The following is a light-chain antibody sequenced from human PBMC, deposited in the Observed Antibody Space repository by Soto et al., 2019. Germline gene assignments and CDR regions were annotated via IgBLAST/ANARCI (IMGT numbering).Light chain of an antibody. V-gene: IGLV2-14*03. CDR3: SSYTSSSTWV. CDR2: DVS. Sequence: QSALTQPASVSGSPGQSITISCTGTSSDVGGYNYVSWYQQHPGKAPKLMICDVSNRPSGVSNRFSGSKSGNTASLTISGLHAEDEADYYCSSYTSSSTWVFGGGTK. J-gene: IGLJ3*02. CDR1: SSDVGGYNY.